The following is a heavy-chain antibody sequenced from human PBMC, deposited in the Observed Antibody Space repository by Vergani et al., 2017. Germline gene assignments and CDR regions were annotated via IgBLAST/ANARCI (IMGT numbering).Heavy chain of an antibody. D-gene: IGHD2-2*01. J-gene: IGHJ5*02. Sequence: QVQLVQSGAEVKKPGYSVKVSCKASGGTFSSYTISWVRQAPGQGLEWMGRIIPILGIANYAQKFQGRVTITADKSTSTAYMELSSLRSEDTAVYYCARAYGYCSSTSCYEGKNWFDPWGQGTLVTVSS. V-gene: IGHV1-69*02. CDR2: IIPILGIA. CDR3: ARAYGYCSSTSCYEGKNWFDP. CDR1: GGTFSSYT.